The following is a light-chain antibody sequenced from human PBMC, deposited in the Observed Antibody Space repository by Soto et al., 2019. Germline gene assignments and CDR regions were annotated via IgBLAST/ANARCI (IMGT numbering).Light chain of an antibody. V-gene: IGKV1-39*01. CDR2: AAS. J-gene: IGKJ2*01. Sequence: DIQMTQSPSSLSASVGDRVTITCRASQTISNFLSWYQQRPGKAPKLLIYAASNLEGGDPSRFSGSGSGTDFSLTIRSLQPEDFATYYCQQSDNNFRAFGQGTKVEIK. CDR1: QTISNF. CDR3: QQSDNNFRA.